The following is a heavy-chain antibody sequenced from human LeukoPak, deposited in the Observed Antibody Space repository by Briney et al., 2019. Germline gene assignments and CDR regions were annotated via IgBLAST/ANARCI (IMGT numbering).Heavy chain of an antibody. CDR3: ARGPGGTTGEAFDY. CDR2: INHSGST. J-gene: IGHJ4*02. V-gene: IGHV4-34*01. D-gene: IGHD1-7*01. Sequence: ASETLSLTCAVYGGSFSVYYWSCIRHPPGKGLECIGEINHSGSTNYNPSLKSRVTISVDTSKNQFSLTLSSVTAADTAIYYCARGPGGTTGEAFDYWGQGTLVTVSS. CDR1: GGSFSVYY.